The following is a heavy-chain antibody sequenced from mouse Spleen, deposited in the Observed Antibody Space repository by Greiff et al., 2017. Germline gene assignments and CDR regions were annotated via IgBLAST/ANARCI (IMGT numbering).Heavy chain of an antibody. Sequence: VQLQQSGAELMKPGASVKISCKATGYTFSSYWIEWVKQRPGHGLEWIGEILPGSGSTNYNEKFKGKATFTADTSSNTAYMQLSSLTSEDSAVYYCARQYGNPWFAYWGQGTLVTVSA. CDR2: ILPGSGST. CDR3: ARQYGNPWFAY. V-gene: IGHV1-9*01. J-gene: IGHJ3*01. D-gene: IGHD2-10*02. CDR1: GYTFSSYW.